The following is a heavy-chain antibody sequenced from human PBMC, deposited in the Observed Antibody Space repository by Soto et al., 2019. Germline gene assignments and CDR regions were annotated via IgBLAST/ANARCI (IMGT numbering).Heavy chain of an antibody. V-gene: IGHV4-61*01. CDR1: GGSVSSSFFY. Sequence: SETLSLTCTVSGGSVSSSFFYWSRVRQPPGQRLDWIGYIYYTGTTNYNPSLASRVAMSVDTSKKQFTLNLRSLTAADTARYYCARLTTSSGWSIFDSWGQGMLVTVSS. J-gene: IGHJ4*02. CDR3: ARLTTSSGWSIFDS. CDR2: IYYTGTT. D-gene: IGHD6-13*01.